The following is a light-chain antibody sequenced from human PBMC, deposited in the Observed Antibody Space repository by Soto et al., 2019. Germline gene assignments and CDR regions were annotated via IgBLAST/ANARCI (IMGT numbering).Light chain of an antibody. Sequence: TVMTQSPATLSVSPGDRVTLSCRASQSISTDLAWYQHQPGQAPRLLIYGASTRATGVPDRFSGSGSGTEFTLTITSLQSEDFAIYYCQHYNKWPPITFGQGTRLDIK. V-gene: IGKV3-15*01. CDR3: QHYNKWPPIT. CDR1: QSISTD. J-gene: IGKJ5*01. CDR2: GAS.